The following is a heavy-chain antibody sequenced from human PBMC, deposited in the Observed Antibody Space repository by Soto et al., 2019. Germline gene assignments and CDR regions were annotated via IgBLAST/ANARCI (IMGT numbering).Heavy chain of an antibody. J-gene: IGHJ4*02. CDR3: ARAPPYDILTGYSEFDY. D-gene: IGHD3-9*01. CDR1: GYTFTSYA. Sequence: ASVKVSCKASGYTFTSYAMHWVRQAPGQRLEWMGWINAGNGNTKYSQKFQGRVTITRDTPASTAYMELSSLRSEDTAVYYCARAPPYDILTGYSEFDYWGQGTLVTVSS. V-gene: IGHV1-3*01. CDR2: INAGNGNT.